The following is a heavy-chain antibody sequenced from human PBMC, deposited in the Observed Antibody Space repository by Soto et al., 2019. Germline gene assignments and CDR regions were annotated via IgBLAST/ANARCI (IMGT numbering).Heavy chain of an antibody. CDR2: IIPVFQTA. D-gene: IGHD3-16*01. J-gene: IGHJ4*02. CDR1: GGLFSSDP. Sequence: QEQLVQSGAEVKKPGSSVKVSCKASGGLFSSDPISWVQQVPGQGLEWMGGIIPVFQTAYYTQRFQGRVTITADESTNTAYMKLSSLRSEDTAIYYCARGGSAYTWFNEFWGKGTLVTVSS. CDR3: ARGGSAYTWFNEF. V-gene: IGHV1-69*01.